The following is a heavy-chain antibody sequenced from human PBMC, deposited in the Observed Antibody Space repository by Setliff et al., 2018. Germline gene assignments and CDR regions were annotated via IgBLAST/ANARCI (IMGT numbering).Heavy chain of an antibody. D-gene: IGHD6-19*01. J-gene: IGHJ4*02. CDR3: ARGRAGHSGH. CDR2: ISYSGRTS. Sequence: PSETLSLTCTVSGGSISSGGYYWSWIRQHPGKGLEWIGYISYSGRTSYYNPSLKSRVTISVDTSKNQFYLKLSSVTAADTAVYYCARGRAGHSGHWGQGTLVTVSS. CDR1: GGSISSGGYY. V-gene: IGHV4-31*03.